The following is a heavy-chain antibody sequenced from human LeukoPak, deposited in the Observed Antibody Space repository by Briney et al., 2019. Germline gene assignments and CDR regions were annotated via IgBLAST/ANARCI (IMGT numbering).Heavy chain of an antibody. CDR2: IDDDGSGP. CDR1: GFTFSAYW. Sequence: GGSLSLSCAASGFTFSAYWMHWVRHAPGMGLVWVSRIDDDGSGPSYADSVKGRFTISRDNARNTLYLQMNSLRAEDTAVYYCARIGPSGSGSYFFLDPWGQGTPVTVSS. J-gene: IGHJ5*02. V-gene: IGHV3-74*01. D-gene: IGHD3-10*01. CDR3: ARIGPSGSGSYFFLDP.